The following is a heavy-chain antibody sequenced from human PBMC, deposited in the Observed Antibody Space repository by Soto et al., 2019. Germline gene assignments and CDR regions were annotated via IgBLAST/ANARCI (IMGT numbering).Heavy chain of an antibody. Sequence: SGPTLVNPTQTLTLTCTFSGFSPSTSGVGVGWIRQPPGKALEWLALIYWDDDKRYSPSLKSRLTITKDTSKNQVVLTMTNMDPVDTATYYCAHRRMTTVTPYYFDYWGQGTLVTVSS. J-gene: IGHJ4*02. D-gene: IGHD4-17*01. CDR1: GFSPSTSGVG. V-gene: IGHV2-5*02. CDR3: AHRRMTTVTPYYFDY. CDR2: IYWDDDK.